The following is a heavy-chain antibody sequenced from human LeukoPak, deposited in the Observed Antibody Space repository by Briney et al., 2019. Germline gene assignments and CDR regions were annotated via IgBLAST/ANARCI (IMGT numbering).Heavy chain of an antibody. V-gene: IGHV3-30-3*01. D-gene: IGHD3-3*01. CDR3: AREGIRFLEWLPRSLYGMDV. Sequence: GGSLRLSCAASGFTFSSYAMHWVRQAPGKGLEWVAVISYDGSNKYYADSVKGRFTISRDNSKNTLYLQMNSLRAEDTAVYYCAREGIRFLEWLPRSLYGMDVWGQGTTVTVSS. CDR1: GFTFSSYA. CDR2: ISYDGSNK. J-gene: IGHJ6*02.